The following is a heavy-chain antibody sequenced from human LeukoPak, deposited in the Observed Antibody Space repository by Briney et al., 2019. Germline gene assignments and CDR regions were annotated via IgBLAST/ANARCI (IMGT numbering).Heavy chain of an antibody. D-gene: IGHD3-16*01. J-gene: IGHJ6*03. Sequence: SETLSLTCTVSGGSIRSSSYYWGWIRQPPGKGLEWIGSISYSGSTYYNPSLKSRVTISFDTSKNQFSLRLSSVTAADTAVYYCARVIYDYAREAYYYYYMDVWGKGTTVTISS. CDR3: ARVIYDYAREAYYYYYMDV. CDR1: GGSIRSSSYY. V-gene: IGHV4-39*07. CDR2: ISYSGST.